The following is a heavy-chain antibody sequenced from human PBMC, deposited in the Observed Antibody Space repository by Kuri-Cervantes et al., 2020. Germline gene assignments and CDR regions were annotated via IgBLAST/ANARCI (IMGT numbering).Heavy chain of an antibody. D-gene: IGHD6-19*01. CDR2: ISVYNGNT. CDR3: ARDRSSGWYGAFDI. CDR1: GYTFTGYY. Sequence: ASVKVSCKASGYTFTGYYMHWVRQAPGQGLEWMGWISVYNGNTNYAQKFQGRVTMTTDTSTSTAYMELRSLRSDDTAVYYCARDRSSGWYGAFDIWGQGTMVTVSS. V-gene: IGHV1-18*04. J-gene: IGHJ3*02.